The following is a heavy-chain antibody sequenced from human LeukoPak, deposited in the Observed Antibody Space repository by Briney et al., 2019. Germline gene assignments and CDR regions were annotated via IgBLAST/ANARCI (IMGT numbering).Heavy chain of an antibody. CDR3: ARDAGKTSSPMDV. CDR1: GYTFTSYG. CDR2: ISAYNGNT. J-gene: IGHJ6*04. D-gene: IGHD2-2*01. V-gene: IGHV1-18*04. Sequence: ASVKVSCKASGYTFTSYGISWVRQAPGQGLEWMGWISAYNGNTNYAQKLQGRVTMTTDTSTSTAYVELRSLRSDDTAVYYCARDAGKTSSPMDVWGKGTTVTVSS.